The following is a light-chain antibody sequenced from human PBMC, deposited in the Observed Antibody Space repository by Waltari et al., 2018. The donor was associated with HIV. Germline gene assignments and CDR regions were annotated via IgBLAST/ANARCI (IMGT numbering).Light chain of an antibody. CDR2: HSS. Sequence: DILLTQSPATISVSPGGRVTVSCRASQNVDDKLAWYQQKPGQSPRLLIYHSSVRAAGVPTRFGGAGSATNFTLTITGRQSEDFTLYFCQQYHHWPPLTFGGGSRVELK. V-gene: IGKV3D-15*01. CDR3: QQYHHWPPLT. CDR1: QNVDDK. J-gene: IGKJ4*01.